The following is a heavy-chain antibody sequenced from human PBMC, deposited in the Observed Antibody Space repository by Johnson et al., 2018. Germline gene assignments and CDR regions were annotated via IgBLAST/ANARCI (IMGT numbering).Heavy chain of an antibody. V-gene: IGHV1-58*01. CDR3: AAANVVTYYYYGMDV. J-gene: IGHJ6*02. CDR1: GFTFTSSA. Sequence: QLVESGPEVKKPGTSVKVSCKASGFTFTSSAVQWVRQARGQRLEWIGWIVVGRGNTNYDQKFQERVTIPRDMSTSTAYMELSSRRSGDTAVYYCAAANVVTYYYYGMDVWGQGTTVTVSS. CDR2: IVVGRGNT. D-gene: IGHD2-2*01.